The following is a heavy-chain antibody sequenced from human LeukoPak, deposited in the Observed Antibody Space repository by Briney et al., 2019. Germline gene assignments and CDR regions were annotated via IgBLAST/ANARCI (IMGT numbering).Heavy chain of an antibody. D-gene: IGHD3-16*02. CDR1: GFTFSSYW. CDR2: IKQDGSEK. Sequence: QAGGSLRLSCAASGFTFSSYWMSWVRQAPGKGLEWVANIKQDGSEKYYVDSVKGRFTISRDNAKNSLYLQMNSLRAEDTAVYYCARIVKMITFGGVIVHIDYWGQGTLVTVSS. CDR3: ARIVKMITFGGVIVHIDY. V-gene: IGHV3-7*01. J-gene: IGHJ4*02.